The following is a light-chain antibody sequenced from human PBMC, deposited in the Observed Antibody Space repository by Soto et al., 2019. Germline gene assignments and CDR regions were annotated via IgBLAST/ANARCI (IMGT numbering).Light chain of an antibody. Sequence: EIVLTQSPGTLSLSPGERATLSCRASQSVSSSYLAWYQQKPGQAPRRLIYGASSRATGIPDRFSGSGSGTDFPLTIRRLEPEDFAVYYCQQSGSSPPITFGPGTKVDIK. J-gene: IGKJ3*01. CDR3: QQSGSSPPIT. V-gene: IGKV3-20*01. CDR1: QSVSSSY. CDR2: GAS.